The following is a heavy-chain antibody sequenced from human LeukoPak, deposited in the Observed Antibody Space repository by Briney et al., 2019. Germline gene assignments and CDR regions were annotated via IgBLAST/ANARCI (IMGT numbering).Heavy chain of an antibody. CDR2: IIPIFGTA. V-gene: IGHV1-69*06. J-gene: IGHJ6*04. D-gene: IGHD4-11*01. Sequence: SVTVSCKASGGTFSSYAISWVRQAPGQGLEWMGGIIPIFGTANYAQKFQGRVTITADKSTSTAYVELSNLRSEDTAVYYCARDALGIYTSYYYGMDVWGKGTTVTVSS. CDR1: GGTFSSYA. CDR3: ARDALGIYTSYYYGMDV.